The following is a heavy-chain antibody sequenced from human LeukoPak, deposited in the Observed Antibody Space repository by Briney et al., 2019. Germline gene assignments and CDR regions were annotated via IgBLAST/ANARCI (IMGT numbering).Heavy chain of an antibody. V-gene: IGHV3-23*01. Sequence: PGGSLRLSCGASGFTLESYAMTWVRQAPGKGLEWVSTVSASGAGTYFADSVKGRFTISRDNSKNTLYLQMKYLRAEDTALYYCANNAGIGAAGSFDYWGQGTLVTVSS. D-gene: IGHD6-25*01. J-gene: IGHJ4*02. CDR2: VSASGAGT. CDR3: ANNAGIGAAGSFDY. CDR1: GFTLESYA.